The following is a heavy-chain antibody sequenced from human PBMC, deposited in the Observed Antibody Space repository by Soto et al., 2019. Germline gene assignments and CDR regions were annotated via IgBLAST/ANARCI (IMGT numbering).Heavy chain of an antibody. CDR3: ASSVEGHFDF. Sequence: EVQLVESGGGLVQPGGSLGLSCSASGFTFRVYSMNWVRQAPGKGLEWVSYITSDERTIHYADSVKGRFTISRDNAKNSVYLQMTRRRDVDTAVYYCASSVEGHFDFWGQGILVTVPS. CDR1: GFTFRVYS. D-gene: IGHD6-19*01. V-gene: IGHV3-48*02. CDR2: ITSDERTI. J-gene: IGHJ4*01.